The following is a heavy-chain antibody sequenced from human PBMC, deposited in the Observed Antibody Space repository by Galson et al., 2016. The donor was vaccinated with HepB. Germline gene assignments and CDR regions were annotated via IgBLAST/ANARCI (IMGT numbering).Heavy chain of an antibody. V-gene: IGHV4-31*03. D-gene: IGHD6-19*01. Sequence: TLSLTCTVSGASIGTGGYSWTWIRQHPGKGLEWIGYIFYSGSPYVNPSLKSRVSISIDTSKNQFSLKVRSLTAADTAVYYCARDLVGIAVGSWFDPWGQGIVVTVSS. CDR2: IFYSGSP. CDR1: GASIGTGGYS. J-gene: IGHJ5*02. CDR3: ARDLVGIAVGSWFDP.